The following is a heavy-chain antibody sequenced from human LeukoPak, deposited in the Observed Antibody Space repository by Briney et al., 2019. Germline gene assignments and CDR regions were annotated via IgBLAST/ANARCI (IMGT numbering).Heavy chain of an antibody. D-gene: IGHD4-23*01. CDR2: ISWNSGSI. Sequence: SRSLRLSCAASGFTFDDYAMHWVRQAPGKGLEWVSGISWNSGSIGYADSVKGRFTISRDNAKNSLYLQMNSLRAEDTALYYCAKDRYGGSYFDYWGQGTLVTVSS. CDR3: AKDRYGGSYFDY. J-gene: IGHJ4*02. CDR1: GFTFDDYA. V-gene: IGHV3-9*01.